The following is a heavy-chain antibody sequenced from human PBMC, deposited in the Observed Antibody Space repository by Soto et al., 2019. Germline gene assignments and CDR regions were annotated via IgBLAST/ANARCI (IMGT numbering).Heavy chain of an antibody. D-gene: IGHD3-3*01. CDR1: GLTFSSKW. J-gene: IGHJ5*02. CDR2: ISCDGRNK. V-gene: IGHV3-30*03. CDR3: ADLDYDFWSGYFSPPLT. Sequence: GGSLRLSCAVAGLTFSSKWMHWIRQAPGKGLVWVSVISCDGRNKNYADSVKGRFTISRDNSKNTLYLQMNSLRAEDTAVYYCADLDYDFWSGYFSPPLTWGQGTLVTVSS.